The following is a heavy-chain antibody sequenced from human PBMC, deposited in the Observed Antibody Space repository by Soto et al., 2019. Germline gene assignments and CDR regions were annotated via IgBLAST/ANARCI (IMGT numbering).Heavy chain of an antibody. D-gene: IGHD3-16*02. CDR3: AHIMITYGGVIGLDAFDN. CDR2: IYWGDDR. Sequence: SGPTLVNPTQTLTLTCTFSGFSLNTRGVGVGWIRQPPGKALEWLAVIYWGDDRRYSPSLNSRLTITKDTSRNQVVLTMTNMDPVDTATYYCAHIMITYGGVIGLDAFDNWGQGTMVTVSS. J-gene: IGHJ3*02. V-gene: IGHV2-5*02. CDR1: GFSLNTRGVG.